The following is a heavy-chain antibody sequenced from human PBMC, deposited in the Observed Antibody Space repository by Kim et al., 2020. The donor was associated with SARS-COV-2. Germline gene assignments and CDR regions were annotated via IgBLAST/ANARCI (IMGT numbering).Heavy chain of an antibody. V-gene: IGHV1-18*04. CDR3: ARIVVATTGAPTADYGKDV. J-gene: IGHJ6*04. CDR1: GYTFSTYG. D-gene: IGHD2-15*01. Sequence: ASVKVSCKASGYTFSTYGIRWVRQAPGQGLEWMGWISANSGNTKYAQNLQGRLTMTTDTSTSTGHMELRRMRSDDTAVYYCARIVVATTGAPTADYGKDVGGGETTVTVPS. CDR2: ISANSGNT.